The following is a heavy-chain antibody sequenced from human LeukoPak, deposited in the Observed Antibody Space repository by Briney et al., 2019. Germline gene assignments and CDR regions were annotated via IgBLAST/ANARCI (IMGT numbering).Heavy chain of an antibody. V-gene: IGHV1-2*02. Sequence: GASVKVSCKASGYTFTGYYMHWVRQAPGQGLEWMGWINPNSGGTNYAQKFQGRVTMTRDTSISTAYMELSRRRSDETAVYYCARCGAYYDSSGYYYSAFDIWGQGQMVTVSS. CDR1: GYTFTGYY. J-gene: IGHJ3*02. CDR2: INPNSGGT. CDR3: ARCGAYYDSSGYYYSAFDI. D-gene: IGHD3-22*01.